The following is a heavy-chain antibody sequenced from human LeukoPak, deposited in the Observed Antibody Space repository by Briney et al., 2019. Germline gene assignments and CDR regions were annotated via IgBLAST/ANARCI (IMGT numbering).Heavy chain of an antibody. J-gene: IGHJ4*02. CDR2: IRSKTYGGTT. V-gene: IGHV3-49*04. Sequence: QTGGSLRLSCIASGFTFGDYAMSWVRQAPGKGLEWVGFIRSKTYGGTTEYAASVKGRFTISRDDSKSIAYLQMNSLKTEDTAVYYCTRPGRLVRTTVDYWGQGTLVTVSS. CDR3: TRPGRLVRTTVDY. D-gene: IGHD6-19*01. CDR1: GFTFGDYA.